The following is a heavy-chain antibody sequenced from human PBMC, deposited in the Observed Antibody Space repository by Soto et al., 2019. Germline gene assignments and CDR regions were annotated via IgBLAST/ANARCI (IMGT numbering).Heavy chain of an antibody. V-gene: IGHV1-46*01. Sequence: QVQLVQSGAEVKKPGASVKVSCKASGYTFTTYYMHWVRQAPGQGLEWMGIINPSGGRTTYAQKFQGRVSMTRATSTSTFYMELSSLRSEDTAVYYCARDGCITATCAGGGNWFDPWGQGTPVTVSS. D-gene: IGHD3-10*01. CDR3: ARDGCITATCAGGGNWFDP. CDR2: INPSGGRT. J-gene: IGHJ5*02. CDR1: GYTFTTYY.